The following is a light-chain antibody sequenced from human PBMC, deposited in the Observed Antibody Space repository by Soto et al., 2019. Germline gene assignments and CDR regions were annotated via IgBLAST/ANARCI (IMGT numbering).Light chain of an antibody. V-gene: IGKV3-15*01. CDR3: QQYYNWPT. Sequence: EIVMTQSPATLSASPGERATLSCRASQSVSSNLAWYQQKPGQAPRLLIYGASTRATGIPARFSGSGSGTEFTLTVSSLQSEDFAVYFCQQYYNWPTFGQGTKLEIK. J-gene: IGKJ2*01. CDR2: GAS. CDR1: QSVSSN.